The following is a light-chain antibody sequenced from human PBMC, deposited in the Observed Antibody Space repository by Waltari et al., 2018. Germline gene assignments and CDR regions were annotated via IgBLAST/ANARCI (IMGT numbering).Light chain of an antibody. CDR3: QQYFALPQT. Sequence: DIVMTQSPDSLAVSLGERAAINCKSSQNLLYSSVNKSYLAWYQHKPRQPPKLLIYWASMLVFDGPERFSGSGSGTDFTLAISRLQAEDVAVYYCQQYFALPQTFGQGTKVEV. CDR2: WAS. CDR1: QNLLYSSVNKSY. V-gene: IGKV4-1*01. J-gene: IGKJ1*01.